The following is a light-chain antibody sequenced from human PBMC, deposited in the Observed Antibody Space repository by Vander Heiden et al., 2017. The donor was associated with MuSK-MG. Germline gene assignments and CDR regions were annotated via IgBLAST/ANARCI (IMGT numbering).Light chain of an antibody. CDR3: QHDDNLPLT. Sequence: DIQMTQSPSSLSASVGDRVTITCQASQDISNYLNWYQQKPGKAPKLLIYDASKLETGVPSRFSGSGSGTDFTFTISSLHPEDLATYYCQHDDNLPLTFGGGTKVEIK. V-gene: IGKV1-33*01. J-gene: IGKJ4*01. CDR1: QDISNY. CDR2: DAS.